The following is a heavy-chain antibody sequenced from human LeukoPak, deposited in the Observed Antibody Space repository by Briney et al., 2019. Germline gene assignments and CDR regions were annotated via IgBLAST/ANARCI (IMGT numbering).Heavy chain of an antibody. CDR3: ARDQGLGYYDFWSGYYTKILRYYYGMDV. J-gene: IGHJ6*02. D-gene: IGHD3-3*01. CDR2: INPSGGST. V-gene: IGHV1-46*01. Sequence: GGSVKVSCKASGGTFSSYAISWVRQAPGQGLEWMGIINPSGGSTSYAQKFQGRVTMTRDTSTSTVYMELSSLRSEDTAVYYCARDQGLGYYDFWSGYYTKILRYYYGMDVWGQGTTVTVSS. CDR1: GGTFSSYA.